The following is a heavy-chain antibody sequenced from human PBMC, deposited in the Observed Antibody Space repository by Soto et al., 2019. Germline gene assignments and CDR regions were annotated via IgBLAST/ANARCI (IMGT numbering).Heavy chain of an antibody. D-gene: IGHD5-12*01. V-gene: IGHV3-23*01. CDR3: AKDWDGYSVDY. CDR2: ISGSGGST. J-gene: IGHJ4*02. CDR1: GFTFSSYA. Sequence: EVQLLESGGGLVQPGGSLRLSCAASGFTFSSYAIRWDRQAPGKGLEWVSAISGSGGSTYYADSVKGRFTISRDNSKNTLDLQMNSLSAEDTAVYYCAKDWDGYSVDYWGQGTLVTVSS.